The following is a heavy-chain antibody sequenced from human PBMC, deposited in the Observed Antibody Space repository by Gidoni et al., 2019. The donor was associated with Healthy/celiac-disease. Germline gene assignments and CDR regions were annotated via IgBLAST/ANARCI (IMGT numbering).Heavy chain of an antibody. CDR2: ITHTGST. D-gene: IGHD3-22*01. CDR3: ARGRYHDSSGFPY. Sequence: QVQLQQWGAGLLKPSETLSLTCAMSGPSFSGYYWSCIRQSPGRGLEWIAEITHTGSTNYKPSLRSRVTISVDASKNQFSLQLRSVTAADTAVYYCARGRYHDSSGFPYWGQGTLVTVSS. J-gene: IGHJ4*02. CDR1: GPSFSGYY. V-gene: IGHV4-34*01.